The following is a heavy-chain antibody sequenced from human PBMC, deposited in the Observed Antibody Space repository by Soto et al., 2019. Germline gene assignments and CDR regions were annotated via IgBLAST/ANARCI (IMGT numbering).Heavy chain of an antibody. CDR1: GGSFSGYY. D-gene: IGHD6-19*01. V-gene: IGHV4-34*01. J-gene: IGHJ3*02. CDR2: INHSGST. CDR3: ARGPGWYIVKYAFDI. Sequence: PSETLSLTCAVYGGSFSGYYCSWIRQPPGKGLEWIGEINHSGSTNYNPSLKSRVTISVDTSKNQFSLKLSSVTAADTAVYYCARGPGWYIVKYAFDIWGQGTMVTVSS.